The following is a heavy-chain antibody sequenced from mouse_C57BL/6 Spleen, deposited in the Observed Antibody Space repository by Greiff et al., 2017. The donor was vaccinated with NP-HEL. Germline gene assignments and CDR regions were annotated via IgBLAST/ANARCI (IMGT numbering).Heavy chain of an antibody. CDR3: ARFYDYDGRYAMDY. CDR2: IYPRSGNT. CDR1: GYTFTSYG. J-gene: IGHJ4*01. V-gene: IGHV1-81*01. D-gene: IGHD2-4*01. Sequence: VQLQQSGAELARPGASVKLSCKASGYTFTSYGISWVKQRTGQGLEWIGEIYPRSGNTCYNEKFKGKATLTADKSSSTAYMELRSLTSEDSAVYFCARFYDYDGRYAMDYWGQGTSVTVSS.